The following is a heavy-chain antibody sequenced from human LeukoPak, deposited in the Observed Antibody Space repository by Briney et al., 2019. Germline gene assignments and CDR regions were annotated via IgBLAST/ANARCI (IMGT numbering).Heavy chain of an antibody. D-gene: IGHD6-13*01. J-gene: IGHJ4*02. Sequence: GGSLRLSCTSSGFTFSNYAMHWVRQAPGKGLEWVAFISYGVTSKDYADSVKGRFTISRDNSKNTLYLQMNSLRAEDTAVYYCVGAAAVLFDFWGQGTLVTVSS. CDR2: ISYGVTSK. V-gene: IGHV3-30-3*01. CDR3: VGAAAVLFDF. CDR1: GFTFSNYA.